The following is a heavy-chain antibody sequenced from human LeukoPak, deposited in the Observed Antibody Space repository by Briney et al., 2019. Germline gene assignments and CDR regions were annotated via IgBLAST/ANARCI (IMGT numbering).Heavy chain of an antibody. J-gene: IGHJ5*02. D-gene: IGHD6-19*01. CDR1: GYTFTSYY. Sequence: ASVKVSCKASGYTFTSYYMHWVRQAPGQGLEWMGIINPSGGSTSYAQKFQGRVTMTRDTSTSTVYMELSSLRSEDTAVYYCARSNRGYSSPDWLDPWGQGTLVTVSS. CDR3: ARSNRGYSSPDWLDP. CDR2: INPSGGST. V-gene: IGHV1-46*01.